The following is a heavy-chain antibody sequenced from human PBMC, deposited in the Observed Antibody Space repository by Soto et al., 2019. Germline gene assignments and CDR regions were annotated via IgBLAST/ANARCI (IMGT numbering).Heavy chain of an antibody. Sequence: SETLSLTCTVSGYSFSSGSYWACIRQPPGKGPEWIESIYYGGTPFYNPPLQSRFTLSVATSKHQFSLKLSHVTASDTAVYCGAGVHVMVVAESTFDYWGHGTLVTVS. CDR1: GYSFSSGSY. J-gene: IGHJ4*01. D-gene: IGHD3-10*01. CDR3: AGVHVMVVAESTFDY. CDR2: IYYGGTP. V-gene: IGHV4-38-2*02.